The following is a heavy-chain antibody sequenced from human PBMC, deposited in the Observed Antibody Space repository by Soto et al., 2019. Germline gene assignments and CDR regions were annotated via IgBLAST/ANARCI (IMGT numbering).Heavy chain of an antibody. CDR2: IYPGDSDT. Sequence: GVTLKISCQGSRYSFTSYWIAWVRQMPGKGLEWMGIIYPGDSDTRYSPSFQGQVTISADKSISTAYLQWSSLKASDTAMYYCARRFEYDGMDGWGQGTTVTVSS. CDR3: ARRFEYDGMDG. V-gene: IGHV5-51*01. J-gene: IGHJ6*02. CDR1: RYSFTSYW. D-gene: IGHD6-6*01.